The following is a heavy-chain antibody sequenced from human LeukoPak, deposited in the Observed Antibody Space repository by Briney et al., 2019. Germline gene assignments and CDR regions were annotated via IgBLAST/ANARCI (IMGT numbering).Heavy chain of an antibody. Sequence: ASEKVSCKASGGTFSSYAISWVRQAPGQGLEWMGRIIPILGIANYAQKFQGRVTITADKSTSTAYMELSSLRSEDTAVYYCARSPIIAAAHFDYWGQGTLVTVSS. CDR2: IIPILGIA. CDR1: GGTFSSYA. V-gene: IGHV1-69*04. D-gene: IGHD6-13*01. J-gene: IGHJ4*02. CDR3: ARSPIIAAAHFDY.